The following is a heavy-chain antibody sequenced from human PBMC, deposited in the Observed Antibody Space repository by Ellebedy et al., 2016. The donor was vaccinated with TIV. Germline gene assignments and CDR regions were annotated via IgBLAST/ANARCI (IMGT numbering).Heavy chain of an antibody. V-gene: IGHV5-51*01. D-gene: IGHD3-10*01. CDR2: IYPGDSDT. CDR3: ARLGGSGSYLGHANYFYYGMDV. Sequence: GESLKISCMGSGFRFTSYWIGWVRQMPGKGLEWMGIIYPGDSDTRYSPSFQGQVTISAEKSISTAYLQWSSLKASDTAMYYCARLGGSGSYLGHANYFYYGMDVWGQGTTVTVSS. CDR1: GFRFTSYW. J-gene: IGHJ6*02.